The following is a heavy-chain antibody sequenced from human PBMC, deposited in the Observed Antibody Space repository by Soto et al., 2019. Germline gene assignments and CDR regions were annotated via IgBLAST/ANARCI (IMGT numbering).Heavy chain of an antibody. D-gene: IGHD1-1*01. Sequence: PSETLSLTCTVSGGSISSGGYYWSWIRQHPGKGLEWIGYIYYSGSTYYNPSLKSRVTISVDTSKNQFSLKLSSVTAADTAVYYCARDGFDGTLVGEYFQHWGQGTLVTVSS. CDR2: IYYSGST. V-gene: IGHV4-31*03. CDR1: GGSISSGGYY. J-gene: IGHJ1*01. CDR3: ARDGFDGTLVGEYFQH.